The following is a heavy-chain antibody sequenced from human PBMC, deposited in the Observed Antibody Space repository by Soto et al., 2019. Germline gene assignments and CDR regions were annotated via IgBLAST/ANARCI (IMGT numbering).Heavy chain of an antibody. J-gene: IGHJ5*02. CDR3: AKDWSDTAMVTTP. CDR1: GFTFSSYG. CDR2: ISYDGSNK. Sequence: GGSLRLSCAASGFTFSSYGMHWVRQAPGKGLEWVAVISYDGSNKYYADSVKGRFTISRDNSKNTLYLQMNSLRAEDTAVYYCAKDWSDTAMVTTPWGQGTLVTVSS. V-gene: IGHV3-30*18. D-gene: IGHD5-18*01.